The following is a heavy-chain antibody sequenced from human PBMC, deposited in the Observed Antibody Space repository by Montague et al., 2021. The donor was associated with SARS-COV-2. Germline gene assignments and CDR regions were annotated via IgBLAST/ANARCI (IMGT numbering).Heavy chain of an antibody. CDR3: ARESTVTTFGGPYYIDS. Sequence: SETLSLTCIVSGSSVRSYYCSWIRQPPGKGLEWIGYIYDSGSTNXNPSLKSRVTISVDTSKNQFSLKLSSVTAADTAVYYCARESTVTTFGGPYYIDSWGQGTLVTVSA. J-gene: IGHJ4*02. V-gene: IGHV4-59*02. CDR1: GSSVRSYY. D-gene: IGHD4-17*01. CDR2: IYDSGST.